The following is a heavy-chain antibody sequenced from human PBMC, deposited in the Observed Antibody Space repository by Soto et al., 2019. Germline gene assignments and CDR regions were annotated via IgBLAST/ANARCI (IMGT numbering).Heavy chain of an antibody. Sequence: QVQLQESGPGLVKPSQTLSLTCTVSGGSISSGGYYWTWIRQHPGKGLEWIGYIYYSGSTYYNPSLKSRVTISVDRSRTQFSLKLSSVTAADTAVYYCARTHGGGKYFDYWGQGTLVTVSS. D-gene: IGHD3-16*01. J-gene: IGHJ4*02. V-gene: IGHV4-31*03. CDR1: GGSISSGGYY. CDR3: ARTHGGGKYFDY. CDR2: IYYSGST.